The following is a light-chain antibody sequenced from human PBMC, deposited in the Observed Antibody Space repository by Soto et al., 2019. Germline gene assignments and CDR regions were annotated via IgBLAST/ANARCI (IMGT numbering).Light chain of an antibody. Sequence: QLVLTQSPSTSASLGASVKFTCTLSSGHNSYAIAWHQQQPEKGPRYLMKLNSDGSHSKGDGISDRFSGSSSGAERYLTISSLQSEDEADYYCQTWGAAIVVFGGGTKLTVL. CDR1: SGHNSYA. CDR3: QTWGAAIVV. V-gene: IGLV4-69*01. CDR2: LNSDGSH. J-gene: IGLJ2*01.